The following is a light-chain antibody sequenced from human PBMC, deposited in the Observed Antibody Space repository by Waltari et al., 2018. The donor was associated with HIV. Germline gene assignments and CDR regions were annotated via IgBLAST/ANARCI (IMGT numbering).Light chain of an antibody. V-gene: IGLV1-44*01. J-gene: IGLJ2*01. Sequence: QSVLTQPPSASGTPGQRVTIFCSGSSSNIGSNTLNWYQHLPGTAPKLLIYNNNHRPSGVPERFGGSKSGTSASLAISGLQSEDEADYYCAAWDDSLNGRVFGGGTKLTVL. CDR2: NNN. CDR3: AAWDDSLNGRV. CDR1: SSNIGSNT.